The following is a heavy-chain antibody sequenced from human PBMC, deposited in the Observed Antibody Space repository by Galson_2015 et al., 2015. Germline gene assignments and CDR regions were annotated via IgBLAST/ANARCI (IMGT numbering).Heavy chain of an antibody. Sequence: GRFTISRDNSKNIVYLQMNSLRAEDTAVYYCARERMTTEIDYWGQGTLVTVSS. D-gene: IGHD4-17*01. CDR3: ARERMTTEIDY. V-gene: IGHV3-30*07. J-gene: IGHJ4*02.